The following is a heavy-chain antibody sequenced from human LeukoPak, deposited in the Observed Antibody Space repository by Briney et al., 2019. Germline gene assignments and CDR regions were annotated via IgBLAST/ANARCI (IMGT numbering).Heavy chain of an antibody. CDR2: ISDSGGTI. V-gene: IGHV3-11*04. CDR1: GFTFSDYF. CDR3: ARDSSPSYGSSGYRPADFDY. Sequence: GGSLRLSCAASGFTFSDYFMTWIRQAPGKGLEWVSYISDSGGTIYYADSVKGRLTISRDNAKNSLYLQMDSLRVEDTAVYYCARDSSPSYGSSGYRPADFDYWGQGTLVSVSS. J-gene: IGHJ4*02. D-gene: IGHD3-22*01.